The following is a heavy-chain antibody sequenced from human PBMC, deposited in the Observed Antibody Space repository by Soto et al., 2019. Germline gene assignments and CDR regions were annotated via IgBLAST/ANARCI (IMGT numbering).Heavy chain of an antibody. J-gene: IGHJ3*02. CDR3: ATELNDMEAFDI. Sequence: QVQLVESGGGVVQPGMSLRLSCEASGFSFSTYGMHWVRQAPGKGLEWVAMIWNDGSNKYYANSVRDRFTISRDNSMNTLYLQMNSLRDEDSAVYYCATELNDMEAFDIWGRGTILTVSS. CDR1: GFSFSTYG. D-gene: IGHD1-1*01. V-gene: IGHV3-33*01. CDR2: IWNDGSNK.